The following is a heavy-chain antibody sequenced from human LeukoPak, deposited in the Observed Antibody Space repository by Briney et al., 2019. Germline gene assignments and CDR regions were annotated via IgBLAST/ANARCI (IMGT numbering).Heavy chain of an antibody. CDR3: ARQSSSAYCLSY. V-gene: IGHV3-66*04. CDR1: GFPVSSKY. CDR2: FDSGVRT. J-gene: IGHJ4*02. Sequence: GGSLVPSCHAPGFPVSSKYIRWVRRPPGKGLGWVPVFDSGVRTYYAHSVKRGFTISRDNSRNTEYIQMNSLRAEDTAVYYCARQSSSAYCLSYWGQGTLVTVSS. D-gene: IGHD3-22*01.